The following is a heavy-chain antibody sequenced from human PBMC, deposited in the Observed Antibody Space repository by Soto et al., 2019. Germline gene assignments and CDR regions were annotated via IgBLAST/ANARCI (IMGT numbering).Heavy chain of an antibody. CDR2: ISAYNGNT. Sequence: ASVKVSCKASGYTFTSYGISWVRQAPGQGLEWMGWISAYNGNTNYAQKLQGRVTMTTDTSTSTAYMELRSLRSDDTAVYYCARVIVVVPAAATKYYYYYMDVWGKGTTVTVSS. J-gene: IGHJ6*03. CDR1: GYTFTSYG. D-gene: IGHD2-2*01. V-gene: IGHV1-18*01. CDR3: ARVIVVVPAAATKYYYYYMDV.